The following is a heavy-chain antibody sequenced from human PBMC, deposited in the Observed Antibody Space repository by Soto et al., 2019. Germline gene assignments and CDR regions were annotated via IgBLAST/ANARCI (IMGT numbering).Heavy chain of an antibody. V-gene: IGHV3-48*02. D-gene: IGHD2-15*01. CDR2: IRTISSAI. J-gene: IGHJ4*02. Sequence: GGSLRLSCAASGFTFSDYPMNWVRQAPGKGLEWVSSIRTISSAIYFADSVRGRFTISRDNARNSLYLQMTSLRDEDTAVYYCARETPSLHTGGQGALVKVSS. CDR1: GFTFSDYP. CDR3: ARETPSLHT.